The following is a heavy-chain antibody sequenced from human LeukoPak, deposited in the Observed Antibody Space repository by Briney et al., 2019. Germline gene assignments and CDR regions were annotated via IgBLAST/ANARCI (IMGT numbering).Heavy chain of an antibody. CDR3: ARVAIFGVIHENWFGP. D-gene: IGHD3-3*01. J-gene: IGHJ5*02. CDR1: APSISSDGYC. Sequence: LSPAHTLAAPSISSDGYCSGWLHQHPWKGLEWIGCIYSSGRTFYDPSLESRVFISEDTSENQFSLRLSSVTAADTAVYYCARVAIFGVIHENWFGPWGQGALVTVSS. V-gene: IGHV4-31*03. CDR2: IYSSGRT.